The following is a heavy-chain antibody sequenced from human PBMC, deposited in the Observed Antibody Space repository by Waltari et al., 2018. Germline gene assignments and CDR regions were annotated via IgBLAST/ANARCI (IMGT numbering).Heavy chain of an antibody. J-gene: IGHJ6*02. Sequence: QVQLQQWGAGLLKPSETLSLPCAVYGGSFSAYYWSWIRQPPGKGLEWIGEIKHSGSTNYNPSHKSRVTISVDTSKNQFSLKLSSVTAADTAVYYCARGRLRYDFWSGLRLDYYGMDVWGQGTTVTVSS. CDR3: ARGRLRYDFWSGLRLDYYGMDV. D-gene: IGHD3-3*01. CDR1: GGSFSAYY. CDR2: IKHSGST. V-gene: IGHV4-34*01.